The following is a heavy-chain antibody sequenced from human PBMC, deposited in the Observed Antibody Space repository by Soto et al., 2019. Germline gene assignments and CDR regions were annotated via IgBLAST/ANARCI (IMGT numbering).Heavy chain of an antibody. CDR3: ARGSYRLGYPGFDS. V-gene: IGHV4-30-2*01. D-gene: IGHD5-18*01. Sequence: SETLSLTCAVSGGSISSADYSWSWIRQPPGKGLEWIGYIYKSESTYYNPSLKSRVTISLGRSKNQFSLNLSSVTAADTAVYYCARGSYRLGYPGFDSWGQGTLVTVSS. CDR2: IYKSEST. CDR1: GGSISSADYS. J-gene: IGHJ4*02.